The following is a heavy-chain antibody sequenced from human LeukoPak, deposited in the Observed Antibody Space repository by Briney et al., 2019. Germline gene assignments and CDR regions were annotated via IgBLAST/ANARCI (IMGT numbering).Heavy chain of an antibody. CDR2: IYTSGST. V-gene: IGHV4-4*07. CDR1: GGSISSYY. J-gene: IGHJ3*02. Sequence: SETLSLTCTVSGGSISSYYWSWIRQPAGKGLEWIGRIYTSGSTNYNPSLKSRVTMSVETSKNQFSLKLSFVTAADTAVYYCARDLQSYDILTGYYFWARRDDAFDIWGQGTMVTVSS. CDR3: ARDLQSYDILTGYYFWARRDDAFDI. D-gene: IGHD3-9*01.